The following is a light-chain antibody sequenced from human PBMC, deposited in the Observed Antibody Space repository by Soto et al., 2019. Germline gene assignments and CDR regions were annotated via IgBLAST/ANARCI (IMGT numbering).Light chain of an antibody. V-gene: IGKV1-5*01. CDR3: QQYNSYSWK. CDR2: DAS. Sequence: DIQITQSPSTLSESVVDRVTITFRASQSISSWLAWYQQKPGKAPKLLIYDASSLESGVSSRFSGSGSGTEFTLTINNLQPDDFATYYCQQYNSYSWKFGQGTKG. J-gene: IGKJ1*01. CDR1: QSISSW.